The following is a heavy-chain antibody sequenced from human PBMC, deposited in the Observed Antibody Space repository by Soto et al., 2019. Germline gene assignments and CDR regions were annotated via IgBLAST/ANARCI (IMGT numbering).Heavy chain of an antibody. CDR2: IYYSGST. Sequence: SATLSLTCTVSGGSISNYYWRWIRKTPGKGLEWIGYIYYSGSTNYNPSLKSRVTISVDTSKNQFSLKLSSVSAADTAVYYCARDGSRYDFWSGPYYFDYWGQGTLVTVS. V-gene: IGHV4-59*01. CDR3: ARDGSRYDFWSGPYYFDY. CDR1: GGSISNYY. D-gene: IGHD3-3*01. J-gene: IGHJ4*02.